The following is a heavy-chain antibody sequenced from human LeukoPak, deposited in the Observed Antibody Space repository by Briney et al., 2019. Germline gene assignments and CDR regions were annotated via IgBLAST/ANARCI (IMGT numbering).Heavy chain of an antibody. CDR2: LSGSGYNT. V-gene: IGHV3-23*01. J-gene: IGHJ5*02. CDR3: AKDWYGDYAGPFDP. Sequence: GGSLRLSCAASGFTFSSHALSWVRQAPGKGLEWVSSLSGSGYNTYYADSVKGRFTISRDNSKNTLYLQMNSLRAEDTAVYYCAKDWYGDYAGPFDPWGQGTLVTVSS. CDR1: GFTFSSHA. D-gene: IGHD4-17*01.